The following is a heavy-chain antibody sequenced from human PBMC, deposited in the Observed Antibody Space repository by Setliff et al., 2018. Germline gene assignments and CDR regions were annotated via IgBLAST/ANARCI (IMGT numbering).Heavy chain of an antibody. D-gene: IGHD6-19*01. CDR1: GGSISSYY. CDR2: IYTSGST. J-gene: IGHJ6*03. CDR3: AREQWLDPPGYYYMDV. V-gene: IGHV4-4*07. Sequence: ETLSLTCTVSGGSISSYYWSWIRQPAGKGLEWIGRIYTSGSTNYNPSLKSRVTMSVDTSKNQFPLKLSSVTAADTAVYYCAREQWLDPPGYYYMDVWAKGTTVTVSS.